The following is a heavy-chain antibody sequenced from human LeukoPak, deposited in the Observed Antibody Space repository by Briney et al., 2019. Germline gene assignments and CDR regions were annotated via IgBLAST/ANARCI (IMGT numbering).Heavy chain of an antibody. D-gene: IGHD2-15*01. CDR2: IKQDGREK. Sequence: GGSLRLSCAASGFTSSSYWMSWVRQAPGKGLEWEANIKQDGREKSYVDSVKGRFTISRDNAKNSLYLQMNSPRAEDTAVYYCATSQSTSGQYGNAFDIWGQGTMVTVSS. CDR1: GFTSSSYW. J-gene: IGHJ3*02. CDR3: ATSQSTSGQYGNAFDI. V-gene: IGHV3-7*01.